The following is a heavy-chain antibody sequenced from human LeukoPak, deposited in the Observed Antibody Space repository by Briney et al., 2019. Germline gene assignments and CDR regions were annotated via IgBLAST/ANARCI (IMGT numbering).Heavy chain of an antibody. D-gene: IGHD1-26*01. CDR2: IYYSGST. CDR1: GGSISSYY. J-gene: IGHJ4*02. V-gene: IGHV4-59*01. CDR3: ARAVSGSYWHY. Sequence: SETLSLTCTVSGGSISSYYWSWIRQPPGKGLEWIGYIYYSGSTNYNPSLKSRVTISVDTSKSQFSLKLSSVTAADTAVYYCARAVSGSYWHYWGQGTLVTVSS.